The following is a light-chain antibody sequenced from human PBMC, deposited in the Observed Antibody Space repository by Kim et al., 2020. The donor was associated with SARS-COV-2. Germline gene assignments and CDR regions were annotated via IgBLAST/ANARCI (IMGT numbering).Light chain of an antibody. V-gene: IGKV3D-20*01. CDR1: QSAVNSL. J-gene: IGKJ1*01. CDR2: DAS. Sequence: LTQSPATLSLSPGETAALSCGAGQSAVNSLLAWYQKKPGLAPRLVMYDASIRATGVPERFSGSRSGTDFTLTITKLEPEDFAVYFCQYSGSPSSTFGDGTKVDIK. CDR3: QYSGSPSST.